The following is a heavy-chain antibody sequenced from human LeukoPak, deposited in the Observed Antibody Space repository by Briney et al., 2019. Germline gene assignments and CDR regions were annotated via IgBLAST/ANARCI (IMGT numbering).Heavy chain of an antibody. Sequence: ASVKVSCKASGYTSTGYYMHWVRQAPGQGLEWMGRINPNSGGTNYAQKFQGRVTMTRDTSISTAYMELSRLRSDDTAVYYCARGVGVTIFGVVIVEDYYYFMDVWGKGTTVTVSS. D-gene: IGHD3-3*01. V-gene: IGHV1-2*06. CDR2: INPNSGGT. J-gene: IGHJ6*03. CDR1: GYTSTGYY. CDR3: ARGVGVTIFGVVIVEDYYYFMDV.